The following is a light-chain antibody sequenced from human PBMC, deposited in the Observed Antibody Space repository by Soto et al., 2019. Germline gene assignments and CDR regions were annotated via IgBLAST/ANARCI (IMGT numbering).Light chain of an antibody. Sequence: QSVLTQPPSVSGAPGQRVTISCTGSSSSIGAGYDVHWYQQFPGAAPKLLISGNTNRPSGVPDRFSGSKSGTSVSLAITGLQAEDEADYYCQSFDSSLSAVVFGGGTKLTVL. CDR3: QSFDSSLSAVV. J-gene: IGLJ2*01. CDR2: GNT. CDR1: SSSIGAGYD. V-gene: IGLV1-40*01.